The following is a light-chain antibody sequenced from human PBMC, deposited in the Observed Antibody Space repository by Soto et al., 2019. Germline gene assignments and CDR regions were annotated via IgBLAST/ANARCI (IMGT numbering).Light chain of an antibody. J-gene: IGKJ4*01. V-gene: IGKV1-39*01. CDR3: QQYYSYLLT. CDR2: AAS. CDR1: QSISRY. Sequence: IQMTQSPSSLYASLGDRVTITCRASQSISRYLNWYQQKPGKAPKVLIYAASSLQSGVPSRFSVSGSGTDFTLTISRLQTEDVATYYCQQYYSYLLTFGGGTKVDI.